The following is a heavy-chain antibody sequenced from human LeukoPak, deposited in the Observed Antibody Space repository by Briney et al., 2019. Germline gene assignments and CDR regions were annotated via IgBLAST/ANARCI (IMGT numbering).Heavy chain of an antibody. Sequence: PGGSLRLSCATSGFTFSDYYMNWIRQAPGKGLEWVSYISSSGSTIYYADSVKGRFTISRDNAKNSLYLQMNRLRAEDTAIYYCARGNNYGGNSYYSDYWGRETLVTVSS. D-gene: IGHD4-23*01. CDR1: GFTFSDYY. V-gene: IGHV3-11*04. CDR2: ISSSGSTI. J-gene: IGHJ4*02. CDR3: ARGNNYGGNSYYSDY.